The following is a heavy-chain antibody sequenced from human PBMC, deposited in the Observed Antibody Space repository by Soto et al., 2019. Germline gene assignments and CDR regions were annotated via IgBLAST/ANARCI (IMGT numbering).Heavy chain of an antibody. CDR1: GFTFSSYA. D-gene: IGHD3-9*01. J-gene: IGHJ4*02. CDR3: ANEGPTYYDILTGYLFDY. CDR2: ISGSGGST. V-gene: IGHV3-23*01. Sequence: VGSLRLSCAASGFTFSSYAMSWVRQAPGKGLEWVSAISGSGGSTYYADSVKGRFTISRDNSKNTLYLQMNSLRAEDTAVYYCANEGPTYYDILTGYLFDYWGQGTLVTVSS.